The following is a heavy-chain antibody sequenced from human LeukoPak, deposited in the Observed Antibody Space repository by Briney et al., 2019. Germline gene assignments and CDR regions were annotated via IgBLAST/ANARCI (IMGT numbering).Heavy chain of an antibody. CDR3: ARDTGDWLPRWDAFDI. D-gene: IGHD3-9*01. CDR1: GYTFTDYY. J-gene: IGHJ3*02. CDR2: IDPNSGGT. Sequence: ASVKVSCKASGYTFTDYYMHWVRQAPGQGLEWMGWIDPNSGGTNYAQKFPGRVTMTRDTSISTAYMELGRLRSDDTAVYYCARDTGDWLPRWDAFDIWGQGTMVTVSS. V-gene: IGHV1-2*02.